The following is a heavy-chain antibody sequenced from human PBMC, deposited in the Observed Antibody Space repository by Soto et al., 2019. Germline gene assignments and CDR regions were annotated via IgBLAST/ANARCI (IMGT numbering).Heavy chain of an antibody. Sequence: EVQVVESGGGLVQPGGSLRLSCAASGFSLSTHSCNWVRQAPGKGLEWISFISTSGFDLYYADSVTGRFTISRATAKNLVHRQLDSLRVEDTAVYYCARDAVAGGRGFCALDMWGQGTRVTVSS. J-gene: IGHJ3*02. V-gene: IGHV3-48*01. CDR1: GFSLSTHS. CDR3: ARDAVAGGRGFCALDM. CDR2: ISTSGFDL. D-gene: IGHD6-19*01.